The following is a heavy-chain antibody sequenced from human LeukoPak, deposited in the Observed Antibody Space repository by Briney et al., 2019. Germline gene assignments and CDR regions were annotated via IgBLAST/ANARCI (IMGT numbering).Heavy chain of an antibody. V-gene: IGHV1-2*02. CDR3: ARFQSIVVVTAIPY. Sequence: ASVTVSCKASGYTFTGYYMHWVRQAPGQGLEWMGWINPNSGGTNYAQKFQGRVTMTRDTSISTAYMELSRLRSDDTAVYYCARFQSIVVVTAIPYWGQGTLVTVSS. D-gene: IGHD2-21*02. CDR2: INPNSGGT. J-gene: IGHJ4*02. CDR1: GYTFTGYY.